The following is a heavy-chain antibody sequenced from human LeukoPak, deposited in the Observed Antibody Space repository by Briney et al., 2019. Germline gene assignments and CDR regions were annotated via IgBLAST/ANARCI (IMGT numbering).Heavy chain of an antibody. CDR1: GGSISGYS. D-gene: IGHD3-3*01. CDR2: FHNSRTT. Sequence: SETLSLTCTVSGGSISGYSWTWIRQPPGQGLEWIGYFHNSRTTSYNPSLTGRVTISVDTAMDQISLKLNSVTAADTAVYYCARGGVPSYDFWSAASWFDPWGQGTLVTVSS. CDR3: ARGGVPSYDFWSAASWFDP. J-gene: IGHJ5*02. V-gene: IGHV4-59*01.